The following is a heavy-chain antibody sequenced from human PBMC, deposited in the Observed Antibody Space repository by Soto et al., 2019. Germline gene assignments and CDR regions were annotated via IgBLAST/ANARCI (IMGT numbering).Heavy chain of an antibody. CDR2: ITGVATSA. CDR1: GFTFSSYW. J-gene: IGHJ4*02. V-gene: IGHV3-74*01. CDR3: TRDESSAGGFDY. D-gene: IGHD6-19*01. Sequence: GGSLRLSCAASGFTFSSYWMHWVRQAPGKGLVWVSRITGVATSASYADSVKGRFTISRDNAKNTLYLQMNSLRAEDTAVYYCTRDESSAGGFDYWGQGTLVTVSS.